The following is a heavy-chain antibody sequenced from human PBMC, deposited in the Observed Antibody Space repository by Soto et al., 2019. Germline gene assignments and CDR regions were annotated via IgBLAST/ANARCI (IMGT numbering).Heavy chain of an antibody. J-gene: IGHJ4*02. CDR3: LTNSGHSSSSGVKWPVY. CDR1: GLTFTNAW. CDR2: ITGAPDGGTA. V-gene: IGHV3-15*07. D-gene: IGHD6-6*01. Sequence: EVQLVESGGGLVKPGGSLRLSCAGSGLTFTNAWMHWVRQAPGKGLEWVGRITGAPDGGTADYAAPGNGRFTISRDDSKSTLYLHLNSLQAEDTAVYYCLTNSGHSSSSGVKWPVYWGQGTLFTDSS.